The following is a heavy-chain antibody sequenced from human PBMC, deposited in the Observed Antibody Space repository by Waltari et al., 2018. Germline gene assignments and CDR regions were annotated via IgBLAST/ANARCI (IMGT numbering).Heavy chain of an antibody. V-gene: IGHV3-30*01. CDR2: VSYDGNNK. D-gene: IGHD6-19*01. Sequence: QVQLVESGGGVVQPGRSLRLSCVASGFTFSNSALHWVRQAPGKGLEWLAVVSYDGNNKFYAEDSVKGRFTISRDNSKSTVSLQMTSLRPEDTAVYYCARGGVAVSDPFDDWGQGTLVTVSA. CDR1: GFTFSNSA. CDR3: ARGGVAVSDPFDD. J-gene: IGHJ4*02.